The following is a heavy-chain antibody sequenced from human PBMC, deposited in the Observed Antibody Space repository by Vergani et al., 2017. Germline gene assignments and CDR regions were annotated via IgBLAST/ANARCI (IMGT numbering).Heavy chain of an antibody. CDR3: ARSIVSRNPPDYFDN. CDR2: VEESGYF. D-gene: IGHD1-14*01. J-gene: IGHJ4*02. Sequence: QVQLQESGPGLVRPSETLSLPCTVSGGSLSGYYCNLIRQTPGEGLEWIWYVEESGYFNYNTSLKNRVSMSSDTSNNQFSLMLSSVTVADTAVYYCARSIVSRNPPDYFDNWGQGTLVTVSS. CDR1: GGSLSGYY. V-gene: IGHV4-59*01.